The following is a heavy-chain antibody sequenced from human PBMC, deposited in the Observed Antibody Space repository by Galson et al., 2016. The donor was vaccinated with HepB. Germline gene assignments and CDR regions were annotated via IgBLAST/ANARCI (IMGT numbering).Heavy chain of an antibody. CDR3: ARGHDANSFILDY. CDR1: GFTFSSYA. Sequence: SLRLYCAASGFTFSSYAMNWVRQAPGKGLVWVSRIDSAGSSTTYADSVKGRFPISRDNAKNTLYLQMSSLRAEDTAVYYCARGHDANSFILDYWGQGTLVTVSS. V-gene: IGHV3-74*01. J-gene: IGHJ4*02. CDR2: IDSAGSST. D-gene: IGHD3-3*02.